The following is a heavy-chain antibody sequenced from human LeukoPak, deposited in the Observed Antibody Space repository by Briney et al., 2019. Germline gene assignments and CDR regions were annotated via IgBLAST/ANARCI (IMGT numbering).Heavy chain of an antibody. D-gene: IGHD6-13*01. CDR3: ARGIAAAGSNSEA. CDR1: GGSFSGYY. V-gene: IGHV4-34*01. CDR2: INHSGST. Sequence: SKTLSLTCAVYGGSFSGYYWSWVRQPPGKGLEWIGEINHSGSTNYNPSLKSRVTISVDTSKNQFSLKLSSVTAADTAVYYCARGIAAAGSNSEAWGQGTLVTVSS. J-gene: IGHJ5*02.